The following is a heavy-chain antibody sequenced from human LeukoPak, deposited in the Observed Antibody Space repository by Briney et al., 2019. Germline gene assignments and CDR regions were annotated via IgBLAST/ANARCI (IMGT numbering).Heavy chain of an antibody. J-gene: IGHJ3*02. CDR3: AKPNDYSIPRDAFDI. V-gene: IGHV3-23*01. Sequence: TGGSLRLSCAASGFTFSSYAMSWVRQAPGKGLEWVSVISGSGESTYYADSVKGRFTISRDNSKNTMYLQMNSLRAEDTAVYYCAKPNDYSIPRDAFDIWGQGTMVTVSS. CDR2: ISGSGEST. D-gene: IGHD4-11*01. CDR1: GFTFSSYA.